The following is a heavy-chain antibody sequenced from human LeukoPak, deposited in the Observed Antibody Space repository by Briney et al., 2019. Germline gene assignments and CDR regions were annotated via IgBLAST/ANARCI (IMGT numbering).Heavy chain of an antibody. D-gene: IGHD6-19*01. CDR1: GFTFTRYT. J-gene: IGHJ6*02. Sequence: KPGGSLRHSCASSGFTFTRYTMYSVRRAPGKGLEWVSSISGISRFIYYADSVKGRFTISRDNANKSLYLQMDSLGAEDTAVYYCARVGESGYSSPWDGLYYYAIDVWGQGTTVTVSS. V-gene: IGHV3-21*01. CDR2: ISGISRFI. CDR3: ARVGESGYSSPWDGLYYYAIDV.